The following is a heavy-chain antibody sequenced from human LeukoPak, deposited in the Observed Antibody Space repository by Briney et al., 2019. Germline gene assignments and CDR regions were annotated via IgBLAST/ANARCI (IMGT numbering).Heavy chain of an antibody. CDR2: INPDGNKK. CDR1: GLTFCSSW. D-gene: IGHD5-18*01. V-gene: IGHV3-7*01. CDR3: ARDLAYSRLDY. J-gene: IGHJ4*02. Sequence: GGSLRLSCAVSGLTFCSSWMDWVRQAPGKGLEWVASINPDGNKKYSADSVKGRFTISRDNAENSLYLQMNSPRVEDTAFYYCARDLAYSRLDYWGQGMLVTVSS.